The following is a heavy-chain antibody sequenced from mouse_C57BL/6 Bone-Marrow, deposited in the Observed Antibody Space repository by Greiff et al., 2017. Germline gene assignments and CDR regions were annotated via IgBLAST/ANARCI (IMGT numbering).Heavy chain of an antibody. J-gene: IGHJ3*01. CDR3: AGGVYSNYGAY. CDR2: IYPSDSET. Sequence: QVQLQQPGAELVRPGSSVKLSCKASGYTFTSYWMDWVKQRPGQGLERIGNIYPSDSETHYNQKFKDKATLTVDKSSSTAYMQLSSLTSEDDAVEYCAGGVYSNYGAYWGQGTLVTVSA. D-gene: IGHD2-5*01. CDR1: GYTFTSYW. V-gene: IGHV1-61*01.